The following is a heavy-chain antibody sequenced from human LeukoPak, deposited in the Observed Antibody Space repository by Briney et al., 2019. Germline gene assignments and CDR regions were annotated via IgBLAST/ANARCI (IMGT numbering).Heavy chain of an antibody. V-gene: IGHV3-23*01. CDR1: GFNFADHA. Sequence: GGSLRLSCAASGFNFADHAMRWVRQAPGQGLEWVSAISGISGSTTIYADSVKGRFAVSRDNSRNTLFLQMHSLRAEDTAVYYCAKNYASGRGVPYAMDVWGQGTTVTVAS. J-gene: IGHJ6*02. CDR3: AKNYASGRGVPYAMDV. CDR2: ISGISGSTT. D-gene: IGHD3-10*01.